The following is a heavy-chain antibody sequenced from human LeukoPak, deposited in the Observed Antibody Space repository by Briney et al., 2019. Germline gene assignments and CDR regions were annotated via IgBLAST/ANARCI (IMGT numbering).Heavy chain of an antibody. CDR1: GNTFMKFD. D-gene: IGHD2/OR15-2a*01. V-gene: IGHV1-8*01. CDR3: ATGMFDTDYSFLGFKY. J-gene: IGHJ4*02. Sequence: ASVKVSCKASGNTFMKFDFHWVRQATGQGPEWMGRLNPQNGNTEYAPKFQGRVTMTRNTSITTAHMELSSLTSEDTAVYYCATGMFDTDYSFLGFKYWGLGTPVSVSS. CDR2: LNPQNGNT.